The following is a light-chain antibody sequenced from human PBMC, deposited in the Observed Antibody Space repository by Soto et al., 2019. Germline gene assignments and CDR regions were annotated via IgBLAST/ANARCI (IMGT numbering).Light chain of an antibody. CDR2: GAS. J-gene: IGKJ4*01. CDR1: QSVSSSY. Sequence: EIVLTQSPGTLSLSPGERATLSCRASQSVSSSYLAWYQQKPGQAPRLLIYGASSRATGIPDRFSGSGSVTDFTLTISRLEPEDFAVYYCQQYGSSPLTFRGGTKV. V-gene: IGKV3-20*01. CDR3: QQYGSSPLT.